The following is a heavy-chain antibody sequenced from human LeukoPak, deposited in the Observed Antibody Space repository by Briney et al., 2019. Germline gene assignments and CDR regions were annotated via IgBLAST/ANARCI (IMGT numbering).Heavy chain of an antibody. J-gene: IGHJ3*02. D-gene: IGHD3-16*01. CDR2: IWYDGSNK. CDR1: GFTFSSYG. V-gene: IGHV3-33*01. CDR3: ARDMGQLLYDAVAI. Sequence: GGSLRLSCAASGFTFSSYGMHWVRQAPGKGLEWVAVIWYDGSNKYYADSVKGRFTIARDNSKNTLYLQMHTMRAEDTAVYYCARDMGQLLYDAVAIEGPGTGVTVSS.